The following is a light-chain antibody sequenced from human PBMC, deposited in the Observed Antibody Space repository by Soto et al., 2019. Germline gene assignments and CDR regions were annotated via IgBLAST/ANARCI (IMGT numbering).Light chain of an antibody. CDR1: SSDVGRYNY. CDR3: SSYTSRSTVV. J-gene: IGLJ7*01. V-gene: IGLV2-14*03. Sequence: QSALTQPASVSASPGQSITISCTGTSSDVGRYNYVSWYQQYPGKAPKLILYDVSKRPSGVADRFAGSKSGNTASLTISGLQAEDEADYYCSSYTSRSTVVFGGGTKLTVL. CDR2: DVS.